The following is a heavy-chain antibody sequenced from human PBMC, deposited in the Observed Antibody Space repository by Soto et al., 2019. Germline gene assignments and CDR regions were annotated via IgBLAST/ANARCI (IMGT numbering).Heavy chain of an antibody. V-gene: IGHV3-23*01. CDR3: AKNGYSSNWPLDY. CDR1: GFTFSSYA. J-gene: IGHJ4*02. CDR2: ISGNGGST. Sequence: EVQLLESGGGLVQPGGSLRLSCAASGFTFSSYAMSWVRQAPGQGLEWVSAISGNGGSTYYADSVKGRFTISRDNSKNTLYLQMNSLRAEDTAVYYCAKNGYSSNWPLDYWGQGTLVIVSS. D-gene: IGHD6-13*01.